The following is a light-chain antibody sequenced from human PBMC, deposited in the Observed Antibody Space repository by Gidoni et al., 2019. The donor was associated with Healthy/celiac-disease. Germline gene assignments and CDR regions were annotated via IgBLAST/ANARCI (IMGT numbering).Light chain of an antibody. CDR3: QQSYSTPYT. V-gene: IGKV1-39*01. CDR2: AAS. Sequence: DIQMTQSPSSLSASVGDRVTITCRASQSISSYLNWYQQKPGKAPKLLSYAASSLQSGVPSRFSGSGSGTDFTRTISSLQPKDFATYYCQQSYSTPYTVGQGTKLEIK. J-gene: IGKJ2*01. CDR1: QSISSY.